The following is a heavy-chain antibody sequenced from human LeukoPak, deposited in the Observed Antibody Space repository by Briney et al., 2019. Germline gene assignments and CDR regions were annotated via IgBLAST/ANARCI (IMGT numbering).Heavy chain of an antibody. V-gene: IGHV3-48*03. D-gene: IGHD4-17*01. CDR1: GFTFSSYE. CDR3: AREIHYGSFDY. CDR2: ISSSGSTI. Sequence: GGSLRLSCAASGFTFSSYEMNWVRQAPGKGLGWVSYISSSGSTIYYADSVKGRFTISRDNAKNSLYLQMNSLRAEDTAVYYCAREIHYGSFDYWGQGTLVTVSS. J-gene: IGHJ4*02.